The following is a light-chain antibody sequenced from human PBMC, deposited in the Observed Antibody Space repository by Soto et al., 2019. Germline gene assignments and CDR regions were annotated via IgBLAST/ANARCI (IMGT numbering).Light chain of an antibody. CDR1: QSITSF. J-gene: IGKJ3*01. CDR3: QQSYDLFS. CDR2: AAS. V-gene: IGKV1-39*01. Sequence: DIQMTQSPPSLSASVGDRVTIACRASQSITSFLNWYQQKPGKAPKLLIYAASTLQSGVPSRFSGSGFGTDFTITISSLQPEDFATYYCQQSYDLFSFGPGNKVDF.